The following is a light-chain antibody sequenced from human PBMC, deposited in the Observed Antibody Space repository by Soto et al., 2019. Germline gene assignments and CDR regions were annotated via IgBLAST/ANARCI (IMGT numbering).Light chain of an antibody. Sequence: IVLTQSPATLSLSPGERATLACRASQSVSSYLAWYQQKPGQSPRLLIYDASNSATGIPARFSGSGSETDFTLTISSLEPEDFAVYYCQQRSNWITFGQGTRLEIK. CDR1: QSVSSY. CDR3: QQRSNWIT. V-gene: IGKV3-11*01. CDR2: DAS. J-gene: IGKJ5*01.